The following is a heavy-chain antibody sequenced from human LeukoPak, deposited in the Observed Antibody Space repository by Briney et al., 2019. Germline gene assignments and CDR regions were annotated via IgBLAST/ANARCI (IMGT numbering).Heavy chain of an antibody. D-gene: IGHD6-6*01. CDR2: IYYSGST. CDR3: ARGGWQLVPFDY. CDR1: GGSISSYY. Sequence: SETLSLTCTVSGGSISSYYWSLIRQPPGKGLEWIGYIYYSGSTNYNPSLKSRVTISVDTSKNQFSLKLSSVTAADTAVYYCARGGWQLVPFDYWGQGTLVTVSS. J-gene: IGHJ4*02. V-gene: IGHV4-59*01.